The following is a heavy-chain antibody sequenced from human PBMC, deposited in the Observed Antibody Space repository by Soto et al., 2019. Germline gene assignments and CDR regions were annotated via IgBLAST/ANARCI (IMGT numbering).Heavy chain of an antibody. CDR2: INAGNGNT. CDR1: GYTFTSYA. V-gene: IGHV1-3*01. D-gene: IGHD2-15*01. CDR3: ARGGCSGGSCYPKGDPADAFDI. J-gene: IGHJ3*02. Sequence: ASVKVSCKASGYTFTSYAMHWVRQAPGQRLEWMGWINAGNGNTKYSQKFQGRVTITRDTSASTAYMELSSLRSEDTAVYYCARGGCSGGSCYPKGDPADAFDIWGQGTMVTVSS.